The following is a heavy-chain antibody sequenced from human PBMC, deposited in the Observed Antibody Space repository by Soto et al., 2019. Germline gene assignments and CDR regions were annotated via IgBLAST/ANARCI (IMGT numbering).Heavy chain of an antibody. CDR2: IRSKAYGGTT. Sequence: PGGSLRLSCTASGFTFGDYAMSWFRQAPGKGLEWVGFIRSKAYGGTTEYAASVKGRFTISRDDSKSIAYLQMNSLKTEDTAVYYCTRGGTSRPYGMDVWGQGTTVTVSS. D-gene: IGHD2-2*01. CDR1: GFTFGDYA. J-gene: IGHJ6*02. CDR3: TRGGTSRPYGMDV. V-gene: IGHV3-49*03.